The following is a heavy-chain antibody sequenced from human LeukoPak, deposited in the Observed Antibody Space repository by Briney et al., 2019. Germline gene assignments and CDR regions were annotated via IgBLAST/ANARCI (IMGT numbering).Heavy chain of an antibody. J-gene: IGHJ3*01. D-gene: IGHD5-18*01. CDR3: ANYVDTVRYDAFDV. CDR2: IHPDGKNT. CDR1: GFTFSSYW. Sequence: GGSLRLSCAASGFTFSSYWMDWVRQAPGKGLVWVSRIHPDGKNTAYADSVKGRFTISRDNARNTLFLQMNSLRAEDAAVYYCANYVDTVRYDAFDVWGQGTMVTVSS. V-gene: IGHV3-74*01.